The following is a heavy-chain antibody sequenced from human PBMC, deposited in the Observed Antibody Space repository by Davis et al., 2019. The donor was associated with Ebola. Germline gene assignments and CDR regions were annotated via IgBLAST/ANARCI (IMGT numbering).Heavy chain of an antibody. D-gene: IGHD3-22*01. Sequence: SVKVSCKASGGTFSSYTITWLRQAPGQGLEWMGWVIPVFGTTNYAQKFQGRVTLTADESASTAYMELSSLRSEDTAVYYCAKDRYYDNSPLYFESETWGQGTLVTVSS. CDR1: GGTFSSYT. J-gene: IGHJ4*02. CDR2: VIPVFGTT. CDR3: AKDRYYDNSPLYFESET. V-gene: IGHV1-69*13.